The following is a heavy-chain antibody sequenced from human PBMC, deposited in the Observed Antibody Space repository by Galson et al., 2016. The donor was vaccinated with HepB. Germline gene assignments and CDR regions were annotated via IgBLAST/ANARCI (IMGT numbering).Heavy chain of an antibody. CDR1: GXXLSXXX. Sequence: SLRLXCAASGXXLSXXXMNXXXQAXXKGLEXVSXISSGSTYMYYADSVKGRFTISRDNAKNSLYLQMNSLRVEDTALYYCARGRIGGDYYYMDVWGKGXTVTVSX. CDR3: ARGRIGGDYYYMDV. V-gene: IGHV3-21*01. J-gene: IGHJ6*03. D-gene: IGHD1-14*01. CDR2: ISSGSTYM.